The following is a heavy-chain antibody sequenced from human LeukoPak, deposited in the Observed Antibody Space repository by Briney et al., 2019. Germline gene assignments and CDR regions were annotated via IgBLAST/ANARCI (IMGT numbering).Heavy chain of an antibody. CDR2: ISGSGGST. J-gene: IGHJ5*02. CDR3: ARDISPEDWFDP. CDR1: GFTFSSYA. D-gene: IGHD1-14*01. V-gene: IGHV3-23*01. Sequence: GGSLRLSCAASGFTFSSYAMSWVRQAPGKGLEWVSAISGSGGSTYYADSVKGRFTISRDNSKNTLYLQMNSLRAEDTAVYYCARDISPEDWFDPWGQGTLVTVSS.